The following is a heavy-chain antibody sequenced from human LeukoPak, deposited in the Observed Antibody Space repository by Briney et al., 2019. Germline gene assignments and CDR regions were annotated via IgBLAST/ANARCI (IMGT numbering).Heavy chain of an antibody. Sequence: SETLSLTCSVSGGSIISGYWSWVRQPLGKGLEWIGYVSYSMDRNNKPSLRSRLSISLDTSRNDFSLQLTSVTAADTAVYYCVRLGYCDNGCCYFEHWGQGTLVTVS. CDR1: GGSIISGY. J-gene: IGHJ4*02. V-gene: IGHV4-59*08. CDR2: VSYSMDR. D-gene: IGHD2-8*01. CDR3: VRLGYCDNGCCYFEH.